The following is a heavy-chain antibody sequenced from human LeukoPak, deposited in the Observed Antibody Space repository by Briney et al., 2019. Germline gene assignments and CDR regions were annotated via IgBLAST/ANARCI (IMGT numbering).Heavy chain of an antibody. J-gene: IGHJ6*02. CDR1: GDSFSSTIVA. D-gene: IGHD3-16*01. Sequence: SQTLSLTCAISGDSFSSTIVAWNWVRQSPSRGLEWLGRTYYTSTSKWDTDYAVSLKSRISVSPDISKNQFSLQLNSVTPEDTAVYYCTRGRRFYYGMDVWGQGTTVTVSS. CDR3: TRGRRFYYGMDV. CDR2: TYYTSTSKWDT. V-gene: IGHV6-1*01.